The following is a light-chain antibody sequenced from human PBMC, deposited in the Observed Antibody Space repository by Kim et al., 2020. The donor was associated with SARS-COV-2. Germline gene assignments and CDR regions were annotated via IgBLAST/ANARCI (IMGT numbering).Light chain of an antibody. J-gene: IGLJ2*01. V-gene: IGLV2-14*03. CDR3: NSYTGSGTLV. Sequence: QSALTQPASVSGSPGQSITISCTGTSSDVGGYNYVFWYQQYPGKVPKVLIYDVNNRPSGVSNRFSGSKSGNTASLTISGLQAEDEANYYCNSYTGSGTLVFGGGTQLTVL. CDR2: DVN. CDR1: SSDVGGYNY.